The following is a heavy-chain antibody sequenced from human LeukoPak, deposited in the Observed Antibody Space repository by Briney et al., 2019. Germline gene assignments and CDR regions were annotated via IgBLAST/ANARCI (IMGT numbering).Heavy chain of an antibody. CDR2: IGPTGSDR. D-gene: IGHD1-14*01. CDR3: ATETNGRHYDY. Sequence: GGSLRPSCTASGLTFSTSGFNWVRQAPGKGLEWVASIGPTGSDRYHADSIKGRFTISRDNANKFLYLQMNSLRAEDTAVYYGATETNGRHYDYWGQGTLLTVSS. CDR1: GLTFSTSG. J-gene: IGHJ4*02. V-gene: IGHV3-21*01.